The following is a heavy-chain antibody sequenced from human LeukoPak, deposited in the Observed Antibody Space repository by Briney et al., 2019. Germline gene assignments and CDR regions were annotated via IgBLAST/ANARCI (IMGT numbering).Heavy chain of an antibody. V-gene: IGHV3-7*01. CDR3: ARDQVGGHYQF. CDR2: IREDGRKA. J-gene: IGHJ4*02. D-gene: IGHD2-21*02. Sequence: VANIREDGRKAYYVDSVMGRFTISRDNVKNSLYLQMSYLRAEDTAVYYCARDQVGGHYQFWGQGALVAVSS.